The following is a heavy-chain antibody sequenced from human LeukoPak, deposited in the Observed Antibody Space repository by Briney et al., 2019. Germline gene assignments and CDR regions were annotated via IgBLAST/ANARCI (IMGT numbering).Heavy chain of an antibody. J-gene: IGHJ6*03. Sequence: ASVKVSCKASGYTFTSYDINWVPQATGQGLEWMGWMNPNSGNTGYAQKFQGRVTMTRNTSISTAYMELSSLRSEDTAVYYCARGAGRYPFYYYYMDVWGKGTTVTVSS. CDR1: GYTFTSYD. CDR2: MNPNSGNT. CDR3: ARGAGRYPFYYYYMDV. V-gene: IGHV1-8*01. D-gene: IGHD3-16*02.